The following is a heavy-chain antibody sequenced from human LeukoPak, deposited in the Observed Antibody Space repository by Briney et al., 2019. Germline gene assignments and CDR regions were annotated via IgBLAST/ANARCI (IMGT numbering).Heavy chain of an antibody. Sequence: GGSLRLSCAASGFTFINYAMSWVRQAPGKGLEWVSVIYSGGSTHYADSVKGRFTISRHNSKNTLYLQMNSLRAEDTAVYYCARGTTVNGYYGMDVWGQGTTVTVSS. CDR1: GFTFINYA. J-gene: IGHJ6*02. D-gene: IGHD4-17*01. CDR2: IYSGGST. V-gene: IGHV3-53*04. CDR3: ARGTTVNGYYGMDV.